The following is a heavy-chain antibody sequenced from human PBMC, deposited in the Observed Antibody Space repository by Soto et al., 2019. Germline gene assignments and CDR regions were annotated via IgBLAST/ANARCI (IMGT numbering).Heavy chain of an antibody. D-gene: IGHD6-6*01. Sequence: GGSLRLSCAASGFTFSSYWMTWLRQAPGKGLEWVANINPDGSAKYYVDSVKGRFTISRDNAKNSLYLQMNSLRVEDTAVYYCAAPPARNVYFNHCGQGALVTGSA. V-gene: IGHV3-7*01. CDR1: GFTFSSYW. CDR3: AAPPARNVYFNH. J-gene: IGHJ1*01. CDR2: INPDGSAK.